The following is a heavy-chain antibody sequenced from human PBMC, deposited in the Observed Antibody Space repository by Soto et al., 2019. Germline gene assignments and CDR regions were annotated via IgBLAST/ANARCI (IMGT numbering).Heavy chain of an antibody. CDR3: ARRLIVRGTLGYYDY. J-gene: IGHJ4*02. Sequence: QVHLQESGPGLVKPSETLSLTCSVSNDSIRSDNWWSWVRQPPGKGLEWIGEIFHSGSSNNNPSLKSRVTLSVDKTKNEFSLKLNSVTAADTAVYYCARRLIVRGTLGYYDYWGQGTLVTVSS. CDR1: NDSIRSDNW. D-gene: IGHD3-10*02. CDR2: IFHSGSS. V-gene: IGHV4-4*02.